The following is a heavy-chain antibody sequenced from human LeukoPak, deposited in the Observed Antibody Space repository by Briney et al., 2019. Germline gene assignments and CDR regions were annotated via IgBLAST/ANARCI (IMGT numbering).Heavy chain of an antibody. V-gene: IGHV4-39*01. CDR2: IYYSGST. J-gene: IGHJ6*02. D-gene: IGHD3-16*02. CDR1: GGSISSSSYY. CDR3: ARGRRLRLGELSLGKNSYYGMDV. Sequence: SETLSLTCTVSGGSISSSSYYWGWIRQPPGKGLEWIGSIYYSGSTYYNPSLKSRVTISVDTSKNQFSLKVNSVTATDTAVYYCARGRRLRLGELSLGKNSYYGMDVWGQGTTVTVSS.